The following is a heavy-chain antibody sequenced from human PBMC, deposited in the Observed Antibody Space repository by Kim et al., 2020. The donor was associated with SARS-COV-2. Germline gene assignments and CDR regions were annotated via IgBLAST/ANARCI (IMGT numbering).Heavy chain of an antibody. J-gene: IGHJ4*02. CDR3: ARDPPGGAAAGQPFDY. Sequence: SVKGPFTISRDNAKNSLYLQMNSLRAEDTAVYYCARDPPGGAAAGQPFDYWGQGTLVTVSS. D-gene: IGHD6-13*01. V-gene: IGHV3-11*06.